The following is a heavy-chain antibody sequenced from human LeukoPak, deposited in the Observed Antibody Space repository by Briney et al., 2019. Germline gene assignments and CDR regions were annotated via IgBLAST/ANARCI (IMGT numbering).Heavy chain of an antibody. CDR3: ARDADGYED. CDR1: GFTFSRAW. Sequence: PGGSLRLSCAASGFTFSRAWMSWVRQAPGKELEWVANIKEDGSEDYYADSVKGRFAISKDNAKNSLYLQMNNLRAEDTAMYYCARDADGYEDWGQGTLVIVSS. V-gene: IGHV3-7*01. CDR2: IKEDGSED. J-gene: IGHJ4*02. D-gene: IGHD5-24*01.